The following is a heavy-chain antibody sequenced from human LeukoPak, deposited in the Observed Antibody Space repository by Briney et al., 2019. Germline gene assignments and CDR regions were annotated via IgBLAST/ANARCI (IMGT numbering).Heavy chain of an antibody. CDR3: SEEQGWSYFLGLDHDAFDI. CDR2: IYYSGST. CDR1: GGSISSSSYY. V-gene: IGHV4-39*07. D-gene: IGHD1-26*01. Sequence: PSETLSLTCTVSGGSISSSSYYWGWIRQPPGKGLEWIGSIYYSGSTYYNPSLKSRVTISVDTSKNQFSLKLSSVTAADTAVYYWSEEQGWSYFLGLDHDAFDIWGQGTMVTVSS. J-gene: IGHJ3*02.